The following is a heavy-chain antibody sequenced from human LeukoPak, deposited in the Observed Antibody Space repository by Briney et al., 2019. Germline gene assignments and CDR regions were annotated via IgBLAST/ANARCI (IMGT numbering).Heavy chain of an antibody. CDR3: ASSITMVRGVIPFDY. V-gene: IGHV4-34*01. D-gene: IGHD3-10*01. CDR1: GGSFSGYY. Sequence: SETLSLTCAVYGGSFSGYYWSWIRQPPGKGLEWIGEINHSGSTNYNPSLKSRVTISVDTSKNQFSLKLSSVTAADTAVYYCASSITMVRGVIPFDYWGQGTLVTVSS. CDR2: INHSGST. J-gene: IGHJ4*02.